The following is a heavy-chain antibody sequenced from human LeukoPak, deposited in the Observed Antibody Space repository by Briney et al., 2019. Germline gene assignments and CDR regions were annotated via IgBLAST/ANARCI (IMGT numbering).Heavy chain of an antibody. J-gene: IGHJ6*02. CDR3: ARSRGYSYGYPVYYYYYGMDV. CDR2: IYYSGST. V-gene: IGHV4-61*01. Sequence: PSETLSLTCTVSGGSVSSGSYYWSWIRRPPRKGLEWIGYIYYSGSTNYNPSLKSRVTISVDTSENQFSLKLSSVTAADTAVYYCARSRGYSYGYPVYYYYYGMDVWGQGTTVTVSS. CDR1: GGSVSSGSYY. D-gene: IGHD5-18*01.